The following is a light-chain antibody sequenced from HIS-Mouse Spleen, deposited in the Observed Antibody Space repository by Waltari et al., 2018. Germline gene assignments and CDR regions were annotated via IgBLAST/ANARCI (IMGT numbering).Light chain of an antibody. V-gene: IGLV3-10*01. CDR3: YSTDSSGNHRV. J-gene: IGLJ2*01. CDR1: ELPKKN. CDR2: EDS. Sequence: SYELTQPPSVSVSPGQTARITCSGDELPKKNAYWYQKKSGQAPVLVIYEDSQRPSGIPERFSGSSSGTMATLTISGAQVEDEADYYCYSTDSSGNHRVFGGGTKLTVL.